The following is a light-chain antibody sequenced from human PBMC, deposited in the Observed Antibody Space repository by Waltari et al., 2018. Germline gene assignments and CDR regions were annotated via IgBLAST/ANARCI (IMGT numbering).Light chain of an antibody. CDR1: QNINDW. Sequence: DIQMTQSPSTLSASVGDRVPITCRASQNINDWLAWYQQKPGKAPKVLIYKASNLESGVPSRFSGSGSGTDFTLTISSLQPDDFATYYCQQYNTYTYTFGQGTKLEIK. J-gene: IGKJ2*01. CDR3: QQYNTYTYT. V-gene: IGKV1-5*03. CDR2: KAS.